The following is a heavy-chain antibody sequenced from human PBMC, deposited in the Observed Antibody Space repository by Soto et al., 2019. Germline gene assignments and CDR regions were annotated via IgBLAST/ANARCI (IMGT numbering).Heavy chain of an antibody. J-gene: IGHJ6*02. Sequence: SVKVSCKASGDTFSSYAISWVRQAPGQGLEWMGGIIPIFGTANYAQKFQGRVTITADESTSTAYMELSSLRSEDTAVYYCAGAGSGYDRGWGGDYYYGMDVWGQGTTVTVS. V-gene: IGHV1-69*13. D-gene: IGHD5-12*01. CDR1: GDTFSSYA. CDR3: AGAGSGYDRGWGGDYYYGMDV. CDR2: IIPIFGTA.